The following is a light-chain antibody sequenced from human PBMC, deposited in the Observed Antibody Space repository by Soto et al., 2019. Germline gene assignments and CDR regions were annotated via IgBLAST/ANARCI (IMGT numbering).Light chain of an antibody. J-gene: IGKJ2*01. CDR3: QQDNNWTYT. CDR1: QSVSSN. CDR2: GAS. V-gene: IGKV3-15*01. Sequence: EIVMTQSPATLSVSPGERATLSCRASQSVSSNLAGYQQKPGQAPRLLIYGASTRGTGIPARFSGSGSGTVFTLTISGLQSEDFAVYYCQQDNNWTYTFGQGTQLEIK.